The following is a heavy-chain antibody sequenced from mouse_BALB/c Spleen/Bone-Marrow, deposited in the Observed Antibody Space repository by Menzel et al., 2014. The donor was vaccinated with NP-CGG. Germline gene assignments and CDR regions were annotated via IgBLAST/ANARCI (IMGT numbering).Heavy chain of an antibody. J-gene: IGHJ4*01. CDR1: GYSFTGYF. D-gene: IGHD2-3*01. V-gene: IGHV1-20*02. CDR3: ARGGLLRAVDY. CDR2: INPYNGDT. Sequence: EVQLQESGPELVKAGASVKISCKASGYSFTGYFMNWVMQSHGKSLEWIGRINPYNGDTFYNQKFKGKATLTVDKSSSTAHMELRSLASEDSAVYYCARGGLLRAVDYWGQGTSVTVSS.